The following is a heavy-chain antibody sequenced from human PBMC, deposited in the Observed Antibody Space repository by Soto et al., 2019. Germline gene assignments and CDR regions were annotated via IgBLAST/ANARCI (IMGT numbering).Heavy chain of an antibody. V-gene: IGHV2-5*01. CDR3: AHRLGGTSTSGGAIDI. J-gene: IGHJ3*02. CDR1: GFSFTTGGAG. Sequence: QITLKESGPSLVEPTQTLTLTCTFSGFSFTTGGAGVGWIRQPPGKALEWLALIYWNDVKRYIPSLKNRLTITKDTSKNQVVLTMTNMDPVDTATYFCAHRLGGTSTSGGAIDIWGQGTMVIVSS. CDR2: IYWNDVK. D-gene: IGHD3-16*01.